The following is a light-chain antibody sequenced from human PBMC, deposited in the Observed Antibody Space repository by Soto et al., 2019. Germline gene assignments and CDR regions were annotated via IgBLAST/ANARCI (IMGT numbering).Light chain of an antibody. CDR1: NSNIGHNS. CDR2: DND. CDR3: GTWDNSLSSGV. J-gene: IGLJ3*02. Sequence: QAVVTQPPSVSAAPGQRVTISCSGSNSNIGHNSVSWYQQLPGTAPKLLISDNDKRPSGIPDRFSASKSGTSATLGITGLQTGDEADYYCGTWDNSLSSGVFGGGTKLTVL. V-gene: IGLV1-51*01.